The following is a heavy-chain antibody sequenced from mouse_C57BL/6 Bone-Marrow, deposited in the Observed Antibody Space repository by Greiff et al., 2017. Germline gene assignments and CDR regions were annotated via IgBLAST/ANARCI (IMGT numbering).Heavy chain of an antibody. D-gene: IGHD1-1*01. CDR3: ARCGYYYGSSWD. V-gene: IGHV1-55*01. Sequence: QVQLQQPGAELVKPGASVKMSCKASGYTFTSYWITWVKQRPGQGLEWIGDIYPGSGSTNYNEKFKSKATLTVDTSSSTAYMQLSSLTSEDSAVYYCARCGYYYGSSWDWGQGTTLTVSS. CDR1: GYTFTSYW. J-gene: IGHJ2*01. CDR2: IYPGSGST.